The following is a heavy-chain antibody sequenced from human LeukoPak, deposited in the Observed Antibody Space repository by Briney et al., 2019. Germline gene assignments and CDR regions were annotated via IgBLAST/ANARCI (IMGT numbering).Heavy chain of an antibody. V-gene: IGHV3-30*02. D-gene: IGHD4-17*01. CDR1: GFTFSTYG. CDR2: IRYDGSNK. CDR3: ANSYTVTTSPFDY. Sequence: GGSLRLSCAASGFTFSTYGMHWVRQAPGKGLEWVAFIRYDGSNKYYGDSVKGRFTISRDNSKNTLYLQMNSLRAEDTAVYFCANSYTVTTSPFDYWGQGTLVSVSS. J-gene: IGHJ4*02.